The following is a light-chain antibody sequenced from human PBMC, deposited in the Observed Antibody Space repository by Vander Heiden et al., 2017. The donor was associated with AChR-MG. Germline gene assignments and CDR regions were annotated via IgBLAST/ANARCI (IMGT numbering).Light chain of an antibody. CDR1: QSISSY. V-gene: IGKV1-39*01. CDR2: AAS. J-gene: IGKJ1*01. Sequence: DIQMTQSPSSLSASVGDRVTITCRASQSISSYLNWYQQKPGKAPNLPLYAASSSQSGVPSRFSGSGSATAFPLTIRSLPPEDFATYYCQQSDSTPRTFGQGTRVEIK. CDR3: QQSDSTPRT.